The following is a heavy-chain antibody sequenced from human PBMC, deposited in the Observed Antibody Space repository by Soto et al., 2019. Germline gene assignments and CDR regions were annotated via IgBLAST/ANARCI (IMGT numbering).Heavy chain of an antibody. CDR2: VKSKTDGGSA. CDR3: TTDSRTTMPEVRFDY. D-gene: IGHD3-10*01. CDR1: GFPFSNAW. V-gene: IGHV3-15*07. J-gene: IGHJ4*01. Sequence: GGSLRLSRAASGFPFSNAWINWVRQTPGTGLQWVGRVKSKTDGGSADYAAPVKGRFAVSRDDSKNIVYLQMNSVKIEDTGVYYCTTDSRTTMPEVRFDYWGHGTLVTVSS.